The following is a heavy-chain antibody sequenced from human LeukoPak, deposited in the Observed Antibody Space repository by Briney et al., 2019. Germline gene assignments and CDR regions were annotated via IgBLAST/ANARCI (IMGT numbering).Heavy chain of an antibody. V-gene: IGHV3-48*01. CDR2: ISSSSTTI. D-gene: IGHD3-22*01. Sequence: PGGSLRLSCAASGFTFSSYSMTWVRHAPGKGLEWLSYISSSSTTIYYADSVKGRFTISRDNAKNSLYLQMNSLRAEDTALYYCARDEYYDSSGYTSWGQGTLVTVSS. J-gene: IGHJ4*02. CDR3: ARDEYYDSSGYTS. CDR1: GFTFSSYS.